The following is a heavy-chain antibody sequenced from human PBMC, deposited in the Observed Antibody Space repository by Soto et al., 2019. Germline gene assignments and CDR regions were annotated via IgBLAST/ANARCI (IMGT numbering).Heavy chain of an antibody. CDR3: ASGPRYYDSISPYYFDY. J-gene: IGHJ4*02. CDR2: IYPGDSDT. D-gene: IGHD3-22*01. V-gene: IGHV5-51*01. Sequence: GESLKISCKGSGYSFTSYWIGWVRQMPGKGLEWMGIIYPGDSDTRYSPSFQGQVTISADKSISTAYLQWSSLKASDTAMYYCASGPRYYDSISPYYFDYWGQGTLVTVSS. CDR1: GYSFTSYW.